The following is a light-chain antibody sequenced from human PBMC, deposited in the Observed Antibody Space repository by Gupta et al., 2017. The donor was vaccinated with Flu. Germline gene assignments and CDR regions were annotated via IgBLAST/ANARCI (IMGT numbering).Light chain of an antibody. CDR3: QAWDSSTFVV. CDR1: KLGDKY. CDR2: QDS. V-gene: IGLV3-1*01. J-gene: IGLJ2*01. Sequence: SYELTKPPAVSVSPGQTARITCSGDKLGDKYACWYQQKPGQSPVLVIYQDSKRPSGIPERFSGSNSGNTATLTIRGTQAMDEADYYCQAWDSSTFVVFGGGTKLTVL.